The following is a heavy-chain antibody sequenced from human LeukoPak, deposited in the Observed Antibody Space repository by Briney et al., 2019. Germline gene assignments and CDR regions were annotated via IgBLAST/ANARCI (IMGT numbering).Heavy chain of an antibody. J-gene: IGHJ3*02. CDR3: ARVDSSGRNDAFDI. CDR2: IYYSGGT. CDR1: GGSISRYY. Sequence: PSETLSLTCTVSGGSISRYYWSCIRQPPRKRLGWGGCIYYSGGTTYNPSPKSRVTLSVYTPKNQFSLKLSSVSPAATRGCYVARVDSSGRNDAFDIWGQGTMVTVSS. V-gene: IGHV4-59*01. D-gene: IGHD6-19*01.